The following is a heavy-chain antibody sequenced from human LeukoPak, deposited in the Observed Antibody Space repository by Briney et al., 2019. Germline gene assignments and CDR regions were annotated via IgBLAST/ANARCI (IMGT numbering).Heavy chain of an antibody. V-gene: IGHV4-59*01. J-gene: IGHJ5*02. CDR2: IYYSGST. Sequence: SETLSLTCTVSGGSISSYYWSWIRQPPGKGLEWIGSIYYSGSTYYNPSLKSRVTISVDTSKNQFSLKLSSVTAADTAVYYCAREGGFMVRGVGNWFDPWGQGTLVTVSS. CDR3: AREGGFMVRGVGNWFDP. CDR1: GGSISSYY. D-gene: IGHD3-10*01.